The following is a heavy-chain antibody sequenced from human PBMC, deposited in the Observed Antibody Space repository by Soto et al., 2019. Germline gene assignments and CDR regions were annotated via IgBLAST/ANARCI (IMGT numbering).Heavy chain of an antibody. CDR1: GFPFSGSA. CDR2: IRSKANSYAT. D-gene: IGHD3-3*01. CDR3: TRHDSNYDFWSGSPPRYGMDV. J-gene: IGHJ6*02. Sequence: VGSLRLSCAVSGFPFSGSAMHWVRQASGKGLEWVGRIRSKANSYATAYAASVKGRFTISRDDSKNTAYLQMNSLKTEDTAVYYCTRHDSNYDFWSGSPPRYGMDVWGQGTTVTVSS. V-gene: IGHV3-73*01.